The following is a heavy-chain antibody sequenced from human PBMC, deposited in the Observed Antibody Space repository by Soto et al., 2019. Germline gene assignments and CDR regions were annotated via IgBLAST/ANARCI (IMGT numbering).Heavy chain of an antibody. J-gene: IGHJ4*02. CDR2: IYYNDDK. CDR3: ARRRVADKLIAFDS. V-gene: IGHV2-5*01. Sequence: QITLKESGPPLVKPTQTLTLTCTVSGFSLTTNGVGVGWIRQPPGKALEWLALIYYNDDKRYSPSLRNRITFTKDTSKNQLVLTMSIMDPVDTATYYCARRRVADKLIAFDSWGQGTLVTVSS. D-gene: IGHD2-21*01. CDR1: GFSLTTNGVG.